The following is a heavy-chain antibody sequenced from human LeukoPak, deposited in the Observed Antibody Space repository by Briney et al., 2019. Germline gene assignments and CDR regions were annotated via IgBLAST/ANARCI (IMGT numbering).Heavy chain of an antibody. CDR2: IIPILGIA. CDR1: GGTFSSYT. CDR3: ARDVPYSSSWYDSY. V-gene: IGHV1-69*04. J-gene: IGHJ4*02. Sequence: ASVKVSCKASGGTFSSYTISWVRQAPGQGLEWMGRIIPILGIANYAQKFQGRVTITADKSTGTAYMELSSLRSEDTAVYYCARDVPYSSSWYDSYWGQGTLVTVSS. D-gene: IGHD6-13*01.